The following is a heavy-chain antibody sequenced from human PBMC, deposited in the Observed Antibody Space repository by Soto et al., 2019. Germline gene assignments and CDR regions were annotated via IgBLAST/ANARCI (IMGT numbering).Heavy chain of an antibody. J-gene: IGHJ5*02. CDR1: GFSVRGNY. CDR2: HYSGGST. Sequence: PAGSLTLSCAISGFSVRGNYLSWVRQSPGKGLEWVSVHYSGGSTYYADSVQGRFTISRDKSNNTLYLQMRRVRAEDTAVYFCARHRHPRGTVGATSPLDPWGQGTPVTVSS. V-gene: IGHV3-53*01. CDR3: ARHRHPRGTVGATSPLDP. D-gene: IGHD1-26*01.